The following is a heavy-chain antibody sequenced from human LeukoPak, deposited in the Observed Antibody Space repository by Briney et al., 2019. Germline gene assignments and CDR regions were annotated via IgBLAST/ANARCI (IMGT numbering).Heavy chain of an antibody. CDR1: GDSVSGSPAV. D-gene: IGHD3-10*01. Sequence: SQTLSLTCAISGDSVSGSPAVWNWIRQSPSRGLEWLGRACYRSKWYIDYAVSVKGRITITPDTSKNQFSLQLNSVTPEDTAVYYCARGAVRGGTNFDYWGQGTLFTVSS. V-gene: IGHV6-1*01. CDR2: ACYRSKWYI. J-gene: IGHJ4*02. CDR3: ARGAVRGGTNFDY.